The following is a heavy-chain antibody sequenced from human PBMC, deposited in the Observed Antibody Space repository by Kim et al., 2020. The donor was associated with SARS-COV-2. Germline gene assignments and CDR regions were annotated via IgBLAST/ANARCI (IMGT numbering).Heavy chain of an antibody. CDR1: GFTFSTYN. J-gene: IGHJ3*02. V-gene: IGHV3-33*05. Sequence: GGSLRLSCAASGFTFSTYNTQWVRQAPGKGLEWVGFISHHGRNKGYADSVKGRLTISRDNSKNTLDLQMNSLRVEDTALYYCARLDHDGTSSLDGIDIWGQGTLVTVSS. CDR3: ARLDHDGTSSLDGIDI. D-gene: IGHD3-22*01. CDR2: ISHHGRNK.